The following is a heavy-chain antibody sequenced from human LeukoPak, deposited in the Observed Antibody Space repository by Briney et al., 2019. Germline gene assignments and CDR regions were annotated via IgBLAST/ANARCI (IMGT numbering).Heavy chain of an antibody. Sequence: SEALSLTCTVSGRSINSSDYYWGWIRQPPGKVLGWIGRSYYSGSTYYNPSLKSRVTISVDTSKTQFSLKLSSVSPADTAVYYCAFYSDHDRGFFDYWGQGTLVTVSS. D-gene: IGHD4-11*01. CDR3: AFYSDHDRGFFDY. CDR1: GRSINSSDYY. V-gene: IGHV4-39*01. CDR2: SYYSGST. J-gene: IGHJ4*02.